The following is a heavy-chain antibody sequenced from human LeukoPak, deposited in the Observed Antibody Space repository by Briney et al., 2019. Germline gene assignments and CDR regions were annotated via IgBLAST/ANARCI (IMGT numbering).Heavy chain of an antibody. D-gene: IGHD5-18*01. J-gene: IGHJ4*02. CDR2: IYYSGNT. Sequence: SETLSLTCTVSGGSISGDHWNWIRQPPGKGLEWIGNIYYSGNTNYNPSLKSRVTISVDTSKNQFSLKVSSVTAADTALYYCANRGYSHGHGYYFDSWGQGTLVTVSS. V-gene: IGHV4-59*08. CDR1: GGSISGDH. CDR3: ANRGYSHGHGYYFDS.